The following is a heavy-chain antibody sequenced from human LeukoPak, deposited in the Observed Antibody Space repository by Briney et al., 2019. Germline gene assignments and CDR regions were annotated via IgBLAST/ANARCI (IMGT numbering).Heavy chain of an antibody. D-gene: IGHD3-22*01. CDR2: ISSSSSYI. J-gene: IGHJ4*02. CDR3: ARGGYYYDSSGYYSD. V-gene: IGHV3-21*01. CDR1: GFTFSSYC. Sequence: GGSLRLSCAASGFTFSSYCMNWVRQAPGKGLEWVSSISSSSSYIYYADSVKGRFTISRDNAKNSLYLQMNSLRAEDTAVYYCARGGYYYDSSGYYSDWGQGTLVTVSS.